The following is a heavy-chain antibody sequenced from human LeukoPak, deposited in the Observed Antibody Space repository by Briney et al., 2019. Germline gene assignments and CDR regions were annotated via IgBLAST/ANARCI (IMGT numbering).Heavy chain of an antibody. J-gene: IGHJ4*02. Sequence: GGSLRLSCAASGFTFSTYAMSWVRQAPGKGLEWVSAISGSADSAYYADSVKGQFAISRDNSKNTLYLQMNSLRAEDTAVYFCAKDRARGGTTDFDYWGQGTLVTVSS. V-gene: IGHV3-23*01. CDR1: GFTFSTYA. CDR3: AKDRARGGTTDFDY. CDR2: ISGSADSA. D-gene: IGHD1-7*01.